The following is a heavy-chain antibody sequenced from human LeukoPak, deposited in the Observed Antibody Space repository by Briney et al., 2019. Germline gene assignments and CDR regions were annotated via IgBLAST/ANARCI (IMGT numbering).Heavy chain of an antibody. CDR2: ISYDGSNK. Sequence: PGGSLRLSCAASGFTFSSYAMHWVRQAPGKGLEWVAVISYDGSNKYYADSVKGRFTISRDNSKNTLYLQMNSLRAEDTAVYYCARDPAAIVATRMPPDYWGQGTLVTVSS. D-gene: IGHD5-12*01. V-gene: IGHV3-30-3*01. CDR1: GFTFSSYA. CDR3: ARDPAAIVATRMPPDY. J-gene: IGHJ4*02.